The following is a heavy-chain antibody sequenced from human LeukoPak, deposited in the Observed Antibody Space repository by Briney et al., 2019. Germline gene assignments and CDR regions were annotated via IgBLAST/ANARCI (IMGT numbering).Heavy chain of an antibody. Sequence: ASVKVSCKASGYTFTSYGISWVRQAPGQGLEWMGWISAYNGNTNYAQKLQGRVTMTTDTSTSTAYMELRSLRSDDTAVYYCARGGVLGYCSGGSCYSDTTPGVDYWGQGTLVTVSS. J-gene: IGHJ4*02. CDR3: ARGGVLGYCSGGSCYSDTTPGVDY. D-gene: IGHD2-15*01. CDR1: GYTFTSYG. CDR2: ISAYNGNT. V-gene: IGHV1-18*01.